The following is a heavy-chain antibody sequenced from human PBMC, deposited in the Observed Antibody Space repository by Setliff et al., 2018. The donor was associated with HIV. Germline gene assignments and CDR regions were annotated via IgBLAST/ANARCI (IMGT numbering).Heavy chain of an antibody. CDR2: IDWDDGK. Sequence: SGPTLVNPTQTLTLTCTFSGFSLSTSGMCVSWIRQPPGKALEWLARIDWDDGKYYSTSLKTRLTISKDPSKNQVLLIMTNMDPVDTATYYCAHTRGVSSGYYYNDAFDIWGQGTMVTVSS. D-gene: IGHD3-22*01. CDR1: GFSLSTSGMC. V-gene: IGHV2-70*12. J-gene: IGHJ3*02. CDR3: AHTRGVSSGYYYNDAFDI.